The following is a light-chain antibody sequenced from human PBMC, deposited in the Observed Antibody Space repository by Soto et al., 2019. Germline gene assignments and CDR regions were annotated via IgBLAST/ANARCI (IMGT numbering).Light chain of an antibody. J-gene: IGLJ3*02. CDR2: DVT. CDR3: TSYATNNTVV. CDR1: SSDIGGYDY. Sequence: QSALTQPASVSGSPGQSITISCTGTSSDIGGYDYVSWYQHHPGKAPKIMIYDVTKRPSGVSNRFSGSKSRTTASLTISGLQAEDEADYYCTSYATNNTVVFGGGTKVTVL. V-gene: IGLV2-14*03.